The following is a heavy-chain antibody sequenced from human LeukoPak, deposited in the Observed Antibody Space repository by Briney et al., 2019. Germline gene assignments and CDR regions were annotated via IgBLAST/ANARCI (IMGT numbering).Heavy chain of an antibody. D-gene: IGHD3-22*01. CDR1: GGSFSGYY. V-gene: IGHV4-34*01. CDR2: INHSGST. J-gene: IGHJ5*02. CDR3: ARGSLDYYDSSGYRSWFDP. Sequence: SETLSLTCAVYGGSFSGYYWSRIRQPPGKGLEWIGEINHSGSTNYNPSLKSRVTISVDTSKNQFSLKLSSVTAADTAVYYCARGSLDYYDSSGYRSWFDPWGQGTPVTVSS.